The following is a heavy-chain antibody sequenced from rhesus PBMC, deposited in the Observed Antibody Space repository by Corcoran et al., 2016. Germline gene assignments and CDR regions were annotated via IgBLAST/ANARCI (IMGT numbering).Heavy chain of an antibody. Sequence: QVQLRESGPGLVTPSETLSLTCVVSGFSFPIGYVWAWSRQPPGKGLEWIGNIDGSSGSTNYNPSLRSRVTISKDTSMNQFSLRLNSVTAADTAMYYCARGWGPDFWGQGVLVTVSS. CDR2: IDGSSGST. CDR3: ARGWGPDF. J-gene: IGHJ4*01. CDR1: GFSFPIGYV. D-gene: IGHD7-45*01. V-gene: IGHV4-127*01.